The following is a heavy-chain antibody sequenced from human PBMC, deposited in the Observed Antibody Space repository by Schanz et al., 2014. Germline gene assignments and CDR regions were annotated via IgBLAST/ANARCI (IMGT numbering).Heavy chain of an antibody. CDR1: GFTFSSYA. Sequence: EVQLLESGGGLVQPGGSLRLSCAASGFTFSSYAMSWVRQAPGKGLEWVSALSGSGGSTYYADSVKGRFTISRDNSKNTLYLQMNSLRAEDTAVYFCARAHGNNWYGKGLDYWGQGTQVTVSS. CDR3: ARAHGNNWYGKGLDY. D-gene: IGHD1-1*01. V-gene: IGHV3-23*01. J-gene: IGHJ4*02. CDR2: LSGSGGST.